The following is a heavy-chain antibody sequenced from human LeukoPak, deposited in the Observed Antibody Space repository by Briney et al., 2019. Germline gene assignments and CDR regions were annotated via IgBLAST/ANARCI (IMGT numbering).Heavy chain of an antibody. D-gene: IGHD6-13*01. V-gene: IGHV4-39*07. CDR2: IYYSGST. Sequence: SETLSLTCTVSGGSISSSSYYWGWIRQPPGKGLEWIGSIYYSGSTYYNPSLKSRVTISVDTSKNQFSLKLSSVTAADTAVYYCARVGMEQQLVRWGQGTLVTVSS. J-gene: IGHJ4*02. CDR3: ARVGMEQQLVR. CDR1: GGSISSSSYY.